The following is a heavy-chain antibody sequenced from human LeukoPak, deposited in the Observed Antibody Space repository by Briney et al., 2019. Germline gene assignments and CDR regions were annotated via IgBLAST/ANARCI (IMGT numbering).Heavy chain of an antibody. CDR2: IIPIFDAA. D-gene: IGHD6-19*01. Sequence: ASVKVSCKASGGTFSNYAINWVRQAPGQGLEWMGGIIPIFDAANYAQKFQGRVTITADKSTSTAYMELIRLRSDDTAVYYCARVKRSIAVAATDYWGQGTLVTVSS. J-gene: IGHJ4*02. V-gene: IGHV1-69*06. CDR1: GGTFSNYA. CDR3: ARVKRSIAVAATDY.